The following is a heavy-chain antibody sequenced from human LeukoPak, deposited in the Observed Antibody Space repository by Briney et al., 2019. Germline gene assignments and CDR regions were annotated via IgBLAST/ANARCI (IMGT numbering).Heavy chain of an antibody. CDR2: IYPRDGST. V-gene: IGHV1-46*01. J-gene: IGHJ4*02. CDR3: ARDQEGFDY. Sequence: ASVTVSCKASGYTFTNNYLHWVRQAPGQRLEWMGMIYPRDGSTSYAQNFQGRVTVTRDTSTTTVHMELRGLRSEDTAVYYCARDQEGFDYWGQGTVVTVSS. CDR1: GYTFTNNY.